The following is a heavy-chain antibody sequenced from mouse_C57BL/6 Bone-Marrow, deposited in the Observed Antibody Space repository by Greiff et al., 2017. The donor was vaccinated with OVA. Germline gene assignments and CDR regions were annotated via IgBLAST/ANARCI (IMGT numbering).Heavy chain of an antibody. CDR1: GYTFTSYW. Sequence: QVQLQQPGAELVRPGSSVKLSCKASGYTFTSYWMDWVKQRPGQGLEWIGNIYPSDSETHYNQKFKDKATLTVDKSSSTAYMQLSSLTSEDSAVYYCASRNYYGSSYDYYAMDYWGQGTSVTVSS. J-gene: IGHJ4*01. CDR3: ASRNYYGSSYDYYAMDY. V-gene: IGHV1-61*01. CDR2: IYPSDSET. D-gene: IGHD1-1*01.